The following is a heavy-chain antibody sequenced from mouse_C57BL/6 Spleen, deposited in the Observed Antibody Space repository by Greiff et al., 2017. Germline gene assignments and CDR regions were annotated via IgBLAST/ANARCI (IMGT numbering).Heavy chain of an antibody. CDR1: GFTFRSYA. J-gene: IGHJ1*03. Sequence: EVQGVESGGGLVMPGGSLKLSCAASGFTFRSYAMSWVRQTPEKRLEWVETISAGGSYTYYPDKVKGRFTISRDNATINLYLQMSHLKSEDTAMYDCARDGYYVMWYFEVGGTGATWTVSS. CDR2: ISAGGSYT. D-gene: IGHD2-3*01. V-gene: IGHV5-4*01. CDR3: ARDGYYVMWYFEV.